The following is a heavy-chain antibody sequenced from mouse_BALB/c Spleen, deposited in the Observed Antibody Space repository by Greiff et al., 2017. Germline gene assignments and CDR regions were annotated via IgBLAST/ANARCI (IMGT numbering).Heavy chain of an antibody. D-gene: IGHD2-3*01. Sequence: QVQLQQPGAELVKPGASVKLSCKASGYTFTSYYMYWVKQRPGQGLEWIGGINPSNGGTNFNEKFKSKATLTVDKSSSTAYMQLSSLTSEDSAVYYCTREDDGYYNAMDYWGQGTSVTVAS. V-gene: IGHV1S81*02. CDR3: TREDDGYYNAMDY. CDR2: INPSNGGT. J-gene: IGHJ4*01. CDR1: GYTFTSYY.